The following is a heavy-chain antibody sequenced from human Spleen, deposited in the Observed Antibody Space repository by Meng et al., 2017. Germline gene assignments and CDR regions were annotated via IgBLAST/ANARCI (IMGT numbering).Heavy chain of an antibody. J-gene: IGHJ5*02. CDR1: GDSITNHNW. D-gene: IGHD6-19*01. CDR3: VRSSGWVRTGFDP. CDR2: IGHSGIT. Sequence: QVQLRESGPALVKPSETLSLTCAVSGDSITNHNWWAWVRQPPGKGLEWIGSIGHSGITYYTPSLKSRVTVSIDTSKSQFSLKLTSVTAADTAVYYCVRSSGWVRTGFDPWGQGTLVTASS. V-gene: IGHV4-38-2*01.